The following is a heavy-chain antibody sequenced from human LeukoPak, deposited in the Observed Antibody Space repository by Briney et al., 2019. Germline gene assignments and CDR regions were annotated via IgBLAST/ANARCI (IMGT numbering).Heavy chain of an antibody. D-gene: IGHD6-19*01. CDR1: GFTFSSYA. CDR2: IRGSGGGT. V-gene: IGHV3-23*01. Sequence: GGSLRLSCAASGFTFSSYATSWVRQPPGKGLEWVSAIRGSGGGTYYADSVKGRFTISRDNSKNTLYLQMNSLRDEDTALYYCAKAGIGVVGYFDYWGQGTLVTVSS. CDR3: AKAGIGVVGYFDY. J-gene: IGHJ4*02.